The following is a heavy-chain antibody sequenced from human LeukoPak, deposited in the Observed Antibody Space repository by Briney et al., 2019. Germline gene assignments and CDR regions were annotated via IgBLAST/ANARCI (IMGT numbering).Heavy chain of an antibody. D-gene: IGHD3-22*01. J-gene: IGHJ4*02. V-gene: IGHV4-59*01. CDR3: ARDRRGYYDSSGYFDF. CDR1: GGSITGYY. CDR2: IHYSGRT. Sequence: SETLSLTCTVSGGSITGYYWSWIRQPLGKGLEWIGYIHYSGRTKYNPSLKSRVTISVDTSKNQFSLKLSSVTAADTAVYYCARDRRGYYDSSGYFDFWGQGTLLTVSS.